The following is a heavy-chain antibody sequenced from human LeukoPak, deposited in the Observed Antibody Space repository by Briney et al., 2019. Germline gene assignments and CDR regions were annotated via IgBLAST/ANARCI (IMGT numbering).Heavy chain of an antibody. CDR2: INRSGST. CDR3: ARARYYYDSSGYGFDY. CDR1: GGSFSGYY. D-gene: IGHD3-22*01. V-gene: IGHV4-34*01. Sequence: SETLSLTCAVYGGSFSGYYWSWIRQPPGKGLEWIGEINRSGSTNYNPSLKSRVTISVDTSKNQFSLKLSSVTAADTAVYYCARARYYYDSSGYGFDYWGQGTLVTVSS. J-gene: IGHJ4*02.